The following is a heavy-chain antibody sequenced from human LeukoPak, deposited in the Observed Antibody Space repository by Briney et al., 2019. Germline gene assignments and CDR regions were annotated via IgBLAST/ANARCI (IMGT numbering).Heavy chain of an antibody. J-gene: IGHJ4*02. Sequence: GGSLRLSCAASGFTFSDYYMSWIRQAPGKGLEWVSDLSGSGDSKFYADSVKGRFTISRDNAKKSLYLQVSSLRAEDTAVYYCARRPYSNHFFDYWGQGTLVTVSS. CDR3: ARRPYSNHFFDY. CDR2: LSGSGDSK. D-gene: IGHD4-11*01. CDR1: GFTFSDYY. V-gene: IGHV3-11*01.